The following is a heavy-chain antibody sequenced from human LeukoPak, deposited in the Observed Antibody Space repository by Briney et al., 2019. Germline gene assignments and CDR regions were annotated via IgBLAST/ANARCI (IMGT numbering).Heavy chain of an antibody. J-gene: IGHJ6*03. Sequence: GRSLRLSCAASGFTFDDYAMHWVRQAPGKGLEWVSGISWNSGSIGYADSVKGRFTISRDNAKNSLYLQMNSLRAEDTALYYCARGGVGATVYYYYMDVWGKGTTVTVSS. CDR3: ARGGVGATVYYYYMDV. CDR1: GFTFDDYA. CDR2: ISWNSGSI. V-gene: IGHV3-9*01. D-gene: IGHD1-26*01.